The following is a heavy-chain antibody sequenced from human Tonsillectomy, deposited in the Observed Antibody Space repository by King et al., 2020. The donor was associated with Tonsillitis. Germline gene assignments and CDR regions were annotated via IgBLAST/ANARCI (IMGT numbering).Heavy chain of an antibody. D-gene: IGHD6-19*01. CDR3: TSEGGAVADYYFDY. J-gene: IGHJ4*02. V-gene: IGHV3-33*08. Sequence: VQLVESGGGVVQPGRSLRLSLAASGFTFTSYGIHLVRQAPGKGLEWWAVIWYEGTNKHYVDSVKGLFTSSRDNSKNTLYLQMNSLRAEDTAVYYCTSEGGAVADYYFDYWGQGTPVTVSS. CDR1: GFTFTSYG. CDR2: IWYEGTNK.